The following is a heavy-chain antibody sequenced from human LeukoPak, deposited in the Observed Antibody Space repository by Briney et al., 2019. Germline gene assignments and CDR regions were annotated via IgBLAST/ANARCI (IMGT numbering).Heavy chain of an antibody. CDR1: GYTFTSYD. V-gene: IGHV1-8*03. CDR2: MNPNSGNT. CDR3: ARVFPDRYGSGVYYFDY. Sequence: ASVKVSCKASGYTFTSYDINWVRQATGQGLEWMGWMNPNSGNTGYAQKFQGRVTITRNTSKSTAYMELSSLRSEDTAVYYCARVFPDRYGSGVYYFDYWGQGTLVTVSS. D-gene: IGHD3-10*01. J-gene: IGHJ4*02.